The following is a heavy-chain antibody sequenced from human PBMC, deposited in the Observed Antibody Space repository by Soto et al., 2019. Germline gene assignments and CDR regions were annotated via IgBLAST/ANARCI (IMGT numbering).Heavy chain of an antibody. D-gene: IGHD2-2*01. CDR3: ARRASASWRKWFDS. Sequence: SETLSLTCSVSGGSITSTIDYWGWIRQSPGKGLEWIGNIYYDGSTFYNPSLKSRVTISVDTSKRQFSLRVSSVTAADTAVYYCARRASASWRKWFDSWGHVTLVTVSS. CDR1: GGSITSTIDY. J-gene: IGHJ5*01. CDR2: IYYDGST. V-gene: IGHV4-39*01.